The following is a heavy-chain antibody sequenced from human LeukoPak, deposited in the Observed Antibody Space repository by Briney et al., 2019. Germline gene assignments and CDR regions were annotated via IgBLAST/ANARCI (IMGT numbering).Heavy chain of an antibody. Sequence: SETLSLTCTASGGSIGSYYWSWIRQPPGKGLEWIGYIYYSGSTNYNPSLKSRDTISVDTSKNQFSLKLSSVTAADTAVYYCASLRYSSSWYMVGWFDPWGQGTLVTVFS. CDR1: GGSIGSYY. CDR2: IYYSGST. CDR3: ASLRYSSSWYMVGWFDP. J-gene: IGHJ5*02. V-gene: IGHV4-59*01. D-gene: IGHD6-13*01.